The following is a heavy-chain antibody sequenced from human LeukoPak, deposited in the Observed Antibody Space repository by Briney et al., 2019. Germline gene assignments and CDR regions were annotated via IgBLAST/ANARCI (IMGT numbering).Heavy chain of an antibody. CDR1: GGSISSGGYS. CDR3: ARGTRGYSYGKYYFDY. CDR2: IYHSGST. V-gene: IGHV4-30-2*01. J-gene: IGHJ4*02. D-gene: IGHD5-18*01. Sequence: PSETLSLTCAVSGGSISSGGYSWSWIRQPPGKGLEWIGYIYHSGSTYYNPSLKSRVTISVDRSKNQFSLKLSSVTAADTAVYYCARGTRGYSYGKYYFDYWGQGTLVTVSS.